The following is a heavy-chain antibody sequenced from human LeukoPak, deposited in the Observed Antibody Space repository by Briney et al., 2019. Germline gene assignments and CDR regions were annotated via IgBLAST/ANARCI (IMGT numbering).Heavy chain of an antibody. V-gene: IGHV3-23*01. Sequence: GGSLRLSCAASEFDFSSHAMTWVRQAPGKGLEWVSAISISGSKTYYADSVNGRFTISRDNSKNTLYLQMNSLRAEDTAVYYCANEIRPNDYWGQGTQVTVSS. CDR2: ISISGSKT. CDR3: ANEIRPNDY. D-gene: IGHD4-17*01. CDR1: EFDFSSHA. J-gene: IGHJ4*02.